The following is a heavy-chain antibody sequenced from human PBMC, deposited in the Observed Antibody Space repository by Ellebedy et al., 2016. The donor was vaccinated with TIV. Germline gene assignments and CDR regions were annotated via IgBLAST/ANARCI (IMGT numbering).Heavy chain of an antibody. CDR2: IYHSGSI. CDR3: VRGCSISCYYYWALDV. D-gene: IGHD2-2*01. CDR1: GGSISSGDYH. J-gene: IGHJ6*02. V-gene: IGHV4-30-4*01. Sequence: SETLSLTCTVSGGSISSGDYHWSWIRQSPGKGLEWIGYIYHSGSIDYSPSLKSRVTISADTSKNQFSLKLSSVTAADTGVYYCVRGCSISCYYYWALDVWGQGTTVTVSS.